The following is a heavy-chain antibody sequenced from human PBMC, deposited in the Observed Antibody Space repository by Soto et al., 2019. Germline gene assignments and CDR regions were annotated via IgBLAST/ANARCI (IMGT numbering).Heavy chain of an antibody. CDR2: MFYSGST. Sequence: SETLSLTCTVSGGSISSGDYYWSWIRQPPGKGLEWIGYMFYSGSTHYNPSLKSRVAISIDTSKNQFSLKLSSVTAADTAVYYCANYFYPSGSAPRSYFDSWGRGTLVTVSS. J-gene: IGHJ4*02. D-gene: IGHD3-10*01. CDR3: ANYFYPSGSAPRSYFDS. V-gene: IGHV4-30-4*01. CDR1: GGSISSGDYY.